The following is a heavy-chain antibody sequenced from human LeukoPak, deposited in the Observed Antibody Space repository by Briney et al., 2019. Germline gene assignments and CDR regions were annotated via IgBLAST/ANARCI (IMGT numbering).Heavy chain of an antibody. CDR3: ARGRRGGWDRGSYTNYYFDY. CDR2: INHSGST. D-gene: IGHD1-26*01. CDR1: GGSFSGYY. Sequence: SETLSLTCAVYGGSFSGYYWSWIRQPPGKGLEWIGEINHSGSTNYNPSLKSRVTISVDTSKNQFSLKLSSVTAADTAVYYCARGRRGGWDRGSYTNYYFDYWGQGTLVTVPS. J-gene: IGHJ4*02. V-gene: IGHV4-34*01.